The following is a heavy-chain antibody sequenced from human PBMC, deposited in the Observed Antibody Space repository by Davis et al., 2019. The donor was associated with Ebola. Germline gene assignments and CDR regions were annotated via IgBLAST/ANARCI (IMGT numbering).Heavy chain of an antibody. V-gene: IGHV1-3*01. CDR2: INPGNGNI. CDR3: VRGSSGWPYNWFDP. Sequence: ASVKVSCKVSGYTFTSYGIHWVCQAPGQRLEWMGWINPGNGNIKYSQKYQGRVTITRDTPASTVYMELSSIRSEDTAVYYCVRGSSGWPYNWFDPWGQGTLVTVSS. J-gene: IGHJ5*02. CDR1: GYTFTSYG. D-gene: IGHD6-19*01.